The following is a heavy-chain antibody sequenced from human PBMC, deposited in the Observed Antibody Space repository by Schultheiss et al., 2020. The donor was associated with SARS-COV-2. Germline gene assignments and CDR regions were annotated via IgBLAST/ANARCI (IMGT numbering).Heavy chain of an antibody. CDR2: ISSSSSYT. Sequence: GGSLRLSCAASGFTFSDYYMSWIRQAPGKGLEWVSYISSSSSYTNYADSVKGRFTISRDNAKNSLYLQMNSLRAEDTAVYYCASGPSGCSSGWYRVDWGQGTMVTVSS. D-gene: IGHD6-19*01. CDR1: GFTFSDYY. V-gene: IGHV3-11*06. CDR3: ASGPSGCSSGWYRVD. J-gene: IGHJ3*01.